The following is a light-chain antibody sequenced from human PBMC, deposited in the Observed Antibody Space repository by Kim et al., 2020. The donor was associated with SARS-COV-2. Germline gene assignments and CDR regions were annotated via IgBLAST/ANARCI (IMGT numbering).Light chain of an antibody. J-gene: IGKJ5*01. V-gene: IGKV3-20*01. CDR3: QQYGSSPPIT. Sequence: PGERATLSCRASQRVSSSYLAWYQQKPGQAPRLLIYGASSRATGIPDRFSGSESGTDFTLTISRLEPEDFVVYYCQQYGSSPPITFGQGTRLEIK. CDR2: GAS. CDR1: QRVSSSY.